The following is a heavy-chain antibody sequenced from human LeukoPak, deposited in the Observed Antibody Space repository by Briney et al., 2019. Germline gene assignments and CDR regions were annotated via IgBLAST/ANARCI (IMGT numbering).Heavy chain of an antibody. CDR1: GYTLTNYA. CDR3: AKGNTQGFDS. J-gene: IGHJ4*02. Sequence: ASVKVSCKASGYTLTNYAMHWVRQAPGQRLEWMGWISGGTGNAKYSQKFQGRVIVTRDTSASLVYMEVSSLKSEDTAVYYCAKGNTQGFDSWGQGTLVTVSS. V-gene: IGHV1-3*01. CDR2: ISGGTGNA.